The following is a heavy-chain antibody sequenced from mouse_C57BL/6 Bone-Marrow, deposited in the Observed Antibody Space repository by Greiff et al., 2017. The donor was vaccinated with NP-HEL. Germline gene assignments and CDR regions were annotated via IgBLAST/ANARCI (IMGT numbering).Heavy chain of an antibody. V-gene: IGHV5-9*01. J-gene: IGHJ4*01. Sequence: EVKVEESGGGLVKPGGSLKLSCAASGFTFSSYTMSWVRQTPEKRLEWVATISGGGGNTYYPDSVKGRFTIARDNAKNTLYLQMSSLRSADTALYYCSRQRGAMDYWGQGTSVTVSS. CDR3: SRQRGAMDY. CDR1: GFTFSSYT. CDR2: ISGGGGNT.